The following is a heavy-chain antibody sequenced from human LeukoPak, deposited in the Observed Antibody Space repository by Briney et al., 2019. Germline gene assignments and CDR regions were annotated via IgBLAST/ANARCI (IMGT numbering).Heavy chain of an antibody. CDR1: GYTFTSYG. D-gene: IGHD3-9*01. CDR3: ARLYDILTDDDAFDI. V-gene: IGHV1-18*01. CDR2: ISAYNGNT. Sequence: GASVKVSCKASGYTFTSYGISWVRQAPGQGLEWMGWISAYNGNTNYAQKLQGRVTMTTDTSTSTAYMELRSLRSDDTAVYYCARLYDILTDDDAFDIWGQGTMVTVSS. J-gene: IGHJ3*02.